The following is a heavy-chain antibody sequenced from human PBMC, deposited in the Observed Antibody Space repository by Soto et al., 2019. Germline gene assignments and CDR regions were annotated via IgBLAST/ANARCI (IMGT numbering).Heavy chain of an antibody. Sequence: QVQLVESGGGVVQPGRSLRLSCAAAGFTFNIFGMHWVRQAPGKGLEWVAHVSYDGSYTYYADFVKGRFTISRDNSKNSLYLQMNSLSAEDTAVYYCAKDRVARGDYWCQGTRVTVSS. J-gene: IGHJ4*02. D-gene: IGHD5-12*01. CDR3: AKDRVARGDY. CDR2: VSYDGSYT. CDR1: GFTFNIFG. V-gene: IGHV3-30*18.